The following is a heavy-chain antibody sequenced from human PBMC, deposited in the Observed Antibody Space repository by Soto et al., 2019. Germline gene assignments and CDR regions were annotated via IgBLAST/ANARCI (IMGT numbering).Heavy chain of an antibody. V-gene: IGHV4-61*01. CDR2: IYYSGST. J-gene: IGHJ5*02. Sequence: PSETLSLTCAVSGGSASSGSYCWSWIRQRPGKGLEWIGYIYYSGSTNYNPSLKSRVTISVDTSKNQFSLKLSSVTAADTAVYYCARDSIAARRVNENWFDPWGQGTLVTVSS. CDR1: GGSASSGSYC. D-gene: IGHD6-6*01. CDR3: ARDSIAARRVNENWFDP.